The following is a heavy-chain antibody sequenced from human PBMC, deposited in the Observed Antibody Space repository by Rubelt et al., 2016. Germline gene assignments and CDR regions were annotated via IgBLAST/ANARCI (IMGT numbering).Heavy chain of an antibody. Sequence: QVQLQQWGAGLLKPSETLSLTCAVYGGSFSGYYWSWIRQPQGKGLEWIGEINHSGSTNYNPSLKVRVTRSVDTSKNQFSLKLSSVTAADTAVYYCARGPLYGGNSGSGYWGQGTLVTVSS. V-gene: IGHV4-34*01. J-gene: IGHJ4*02. CDR2: INHSGST. D-gene: IGHD4-23*01. CDR1: GGSFSGYY. CDR3: ARGPLYGGNSGSGY.